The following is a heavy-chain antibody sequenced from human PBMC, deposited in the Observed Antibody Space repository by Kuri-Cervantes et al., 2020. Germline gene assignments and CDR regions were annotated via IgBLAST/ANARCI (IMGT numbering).Heavy chain of an antibody. CDR3: AKVQRDGYNWGGNFYYYYGMDV. CDR2: ISYDGSNK. Sequence: GGSLRLSCAASGFTFSSYGMHWVRQAPGKGPEWVAVISYDGSNKYYADSVKGRFTISRDNSKNTLYLQMNSLRAEDTAVYYCAKVQRDGYNWGGNFYYYYGMDVWGQGTTVTVSS. V-gene: IGHV3-30*18. D-gene: IGHD5-24*01. J-gene: IGHJ6*02. CDR1: GFTFSSYG.